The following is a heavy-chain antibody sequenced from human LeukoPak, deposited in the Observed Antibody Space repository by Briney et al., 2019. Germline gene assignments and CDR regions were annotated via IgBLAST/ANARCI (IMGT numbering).Heavy chain of an antibody. Sequence: PPGGSLRLSCAASGFTFSSYAMHWVRQAPGKGLEWVAVISYDGSNKYYADSVKGRFTISRDNSKNTLYLQMNSLRAEDTAVYYCARESRVQYCSSSSCYIGYGMDVWGLGTTVTVSS. CDR2: ISYDGSNK. J-gene: IGHJ6*02. V-gene: IGHV3-30-3*01. CDR1: GFTFSSYA. CDR3: ARESRVQYCSSSSCYIGYGMDV. D-gene: IGHD2-2*01.